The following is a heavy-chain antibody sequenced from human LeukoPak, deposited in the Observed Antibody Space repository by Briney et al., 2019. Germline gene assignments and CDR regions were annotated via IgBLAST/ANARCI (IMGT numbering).Heavy chain of an antibody. CDR1: GGTFSSYA. V-gene: IGHV1-69*05. Sequence: SVKVSCKASGGTFSSYAISWVRQAPGQGLEWMGRIIPIFGTASYAQKFQGRVTITTDESTSTAYMELSSLRSEDTAVYYCARGAMVADFDYWGQGTLVTVSS. CDR3: ARGAMVADFDY. J-gene: IGHJ4*02. D-gene: IGHD4/OR15-4a*01. CDR2: IIPIFGTA.